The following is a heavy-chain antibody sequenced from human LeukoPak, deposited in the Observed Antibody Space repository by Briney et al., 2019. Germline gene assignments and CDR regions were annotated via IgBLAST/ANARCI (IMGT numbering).Heavy chain of an antibody. Sequence: GGSLRLSCAASGFTFSSYAMSWVRQAPGKGLEWVSAISGSGGSTHYADSVKGRFTISRDNSKNTLYLQMNSLRAEDTAVYYCAKDPDGNHPLVGNWFDPWGQGTLVTVSS. V-gene: IGHV3-23*01. J-gene: IGHJ5*02. D-gene: IGHD1-14*01. CDR2: ISGSGGST. CDR3: AKDPDGNHPLVGNWFDP. CDR1: GFTFSSYA.